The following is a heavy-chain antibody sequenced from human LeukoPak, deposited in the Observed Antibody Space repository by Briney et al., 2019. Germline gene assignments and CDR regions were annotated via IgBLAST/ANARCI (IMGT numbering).Heavy chain of an antibody. Sequence: PGGSLRLSCAASGFTFSSYGMHWVRQAPGKGLEWVAVISYDGSNKCYADSVKGRFTISRDNSKNTLYLQMNSLRAEDTAVYYCAKSYFDYWGQGTLVTVSS. V-gene: IGHV3-30*18. CDR1: GFTFSSYG. CDR3: AKSYFDY. CDR2: ISYDGSNK. J-gene: IGHJ4*02.